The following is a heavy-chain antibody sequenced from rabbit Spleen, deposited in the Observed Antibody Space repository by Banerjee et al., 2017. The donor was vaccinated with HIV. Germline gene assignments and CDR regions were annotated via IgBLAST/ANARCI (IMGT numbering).Heavy chain of an antibody. V-gene: IGHV1S40*01. J-gene: IGHJ4*01. CDR1: GFSFSASDY. Sequence: QSLEESGGDLVKPGASLTLTCTASGFSFSASDYICWVRQAPGKGLEWISCIAGSSGSTYYANGAKGRFTISKTSSITVTLQMTSLTAADTATYFCARDRSSAWGAPFDLNYYFNLWGQGTLVTVS. D-gene: IGHD4-1*01. CDR2: IAGSSGST. CDR3: ARDRSSAWGAPFDLNYYFNL.